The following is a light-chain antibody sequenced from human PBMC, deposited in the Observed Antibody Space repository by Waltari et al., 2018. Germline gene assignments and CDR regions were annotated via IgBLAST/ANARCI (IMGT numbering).Light chain of an antibody. J-gene: IGKJ5*01. CDR2: GAS. V-gene: IGKV3-20*01. Sequence: EIVLTQSPGTLSLSPGERATLSCRASQSVGSNYLVWYQQKPGLAPRLLIYGASSRATCSPDRFTGSGSGTAFSLTISRLEPEDFAVYYCQQYGTASAFGQGRRLEIK. CDR3: QQYGTASA. CDR1: QSVGSNY.